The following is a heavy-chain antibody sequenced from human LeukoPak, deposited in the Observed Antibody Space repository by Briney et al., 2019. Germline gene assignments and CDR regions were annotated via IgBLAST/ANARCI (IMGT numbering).Heavy chain of an antibody. V-gene: IGHV4-61*02. CDR2: IYTSGST. D-gene: IGHD3-10*01. Sequence: SETLSLTCTVSGGSISSSSYYWSWIRQPAGKGLEWIGRIYTSGSTNYNPSLKSRVTMSVDTSKNQFSLKLSSVTAADTAVYYCARDVGFGELLYWFDPWGQGTLVTVSS. J-gene: IGHJ5*02. CDR3: ARDVGFGELLYWFDP. CDR1: GGSISSSSYY.